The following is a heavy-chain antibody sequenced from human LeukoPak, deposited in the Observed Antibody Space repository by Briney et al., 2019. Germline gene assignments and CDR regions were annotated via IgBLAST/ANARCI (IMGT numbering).Heavy chain of an antibody. Sequence: ASVKVSCNAAGYTFTVCYLHWIRLPHGPGHGREGWIGLNSGGTNYAQKFEGRVTMTRDTSISTVYMELSRLRSDDTAVYYCARADLSPTYDYVWGSYRYGYFDYWGQGTLVTVSS. CDR3: ARADLSPTYDYVWGSYRYGYFDY. CDR1: GYTFTVCY. J-gene: IGHJ4*02. D-gene: IGHD3-16*02. CDR2: IGLNSGGT. V-gene: IGHV1-2*02.